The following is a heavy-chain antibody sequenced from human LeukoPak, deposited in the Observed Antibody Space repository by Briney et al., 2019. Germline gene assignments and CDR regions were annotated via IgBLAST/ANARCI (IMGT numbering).Heavy chain of an antibody. Sequence: ASMKVSCKASGYTFTGYYIHWLRQAPGQGLEWMGFINPNSGGTKYAKKFQGRVTMTRDTSISTAYMELSSLTSDDTAVYYCARDLEGYHYGSGNYPQWGQGTLITVSS. CDR1: GYTFTGYY. D-gene: IGHD3-10*01. CDR2: INPNSGGT. CDR3: ARDLEGYHYGSGNYPQ. V-gene: IGHV1-2*02. J-gene: IGHJ4*02.